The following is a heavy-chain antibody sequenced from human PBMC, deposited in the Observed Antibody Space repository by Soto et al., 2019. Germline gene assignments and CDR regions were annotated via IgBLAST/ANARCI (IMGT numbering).Heavy chain of an antibody. CDR2: ISYAGRSI. D-gene: IGHD2-15*01. CDR3: ARDRGWSRSHYFDS. J-gene: IGHJ4*02. Sequence: QVQSVEFGGGVVQPGTSLRLSCAVSGFTFSNHGMHWVRQAPGKGLEWVAFISYAGRSIDYADSLKGRFTISRDNFRDTLFLQMNTLRGDDTAVYYCARDRGWSRSHYFDSWGQGTLVTVSS. CDR1: GFTFSNHG. V-gene: IGHV3-33*01.